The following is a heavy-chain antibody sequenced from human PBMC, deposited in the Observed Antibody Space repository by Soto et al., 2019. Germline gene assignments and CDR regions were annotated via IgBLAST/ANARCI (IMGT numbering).Heavy chain of an antibody. J-gene: IGHJ4*02. V-gene: IGHV4-59*01. Sequence: SETLSLTCTVSGDSISSYYWSWIRQPPGRGLEWIGYISYRGGTSYNPSLKRRVTISVDTSKNQSSLKLNSVTAADTAVYYCARAAFSGSTAVPFDSWGQGTLVTVSS. CDR3: ARAAFSGSTAVPFDS. CDR1: GDSISSYY. CDR2: ISYRGGT. D-gene: IGHD3-10*01.